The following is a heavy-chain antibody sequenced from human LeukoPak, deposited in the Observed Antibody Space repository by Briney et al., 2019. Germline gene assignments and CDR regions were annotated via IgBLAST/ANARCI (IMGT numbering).Heavy chain of an antibody. V-gene: IGHV4-38-2*01. CDR3: ARLTPGKSWFDP. CDR1: GYSINSAYY. CDR2: MYHSGIT. J-gene: IGHJ5*02. D-gene: IGHD3-10*01. Sequence: SETLSLTCAVSGYSINSAYYWGWIRQPPGKGLEWIGSMYHSGITYYNPSLKSRVTISVDTSKNQFSLKLNSVTAADTAVYYCARLTPGKSWFDPWGQGTLVTVSS.